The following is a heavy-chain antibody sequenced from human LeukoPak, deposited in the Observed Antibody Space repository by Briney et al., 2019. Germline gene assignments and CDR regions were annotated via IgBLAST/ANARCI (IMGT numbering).Heavy chain of an antibody. CDR1: GFSFISYG. D-gene: IGHD4-17*01. CDR3: AKRPSDYGDYVTYFDY. Sequence: GGSLRLSCAASGFSFISYGMHWVRQAPGKGLEWVGVISDDGRNKKYADSVKGRFTISRDNSKDTLYLQMNGLRDEDTAVYYCAKRPSDYGDYVTYFDYWGQGTLVTVSS. CDR2: ISDDGRNK. J-gene: IGHJ4*02. V-gene: IGHV3-30*18.